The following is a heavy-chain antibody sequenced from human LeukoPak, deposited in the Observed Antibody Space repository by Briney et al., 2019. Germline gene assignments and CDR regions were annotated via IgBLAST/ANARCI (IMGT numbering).Heavy chain of an antibody. CDR2: IYTSGST. CDR1: GGSISSYY. Sequence: SETLSLTCTVSGGSISSYYWSWIRQPAGRGLEWIGRIYTSGSTNYNPSLKSRVTISVDKSKNQFSLKLSSVTAADTAVYYCARGAVSYYGSGSLSYYFDYWGQGTLVTVSS. V-gene: IGHV4-4*07. J-gene: IGHJ4*02. CDR3: ARGAVSYYGSGSLSYYFDY. D-gene: IGHD3-10*01.